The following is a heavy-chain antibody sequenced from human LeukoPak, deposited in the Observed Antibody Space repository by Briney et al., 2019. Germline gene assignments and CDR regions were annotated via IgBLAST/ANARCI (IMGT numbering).Heavy chain of an antibody. CDR2: IRSKAYGGTT. Sequence: GGSLRLSCTASGFTFGDYAMSWVRQAPGKGLEWVGFIRSKAYGGTTEYAASVKGRFTISRDDYKSIAYLQMNSLRTEDTAVYYCTRAGYDFWSGYYRSDPWGQGTLVTVSS. CDR1: GFTFGDYA. V-gene: IGHV3-49*04. D-gene: IGHD3-3*01. J-gene: IGHJ5*02. CDR3: TRAGYDFWSGYYRSDP.